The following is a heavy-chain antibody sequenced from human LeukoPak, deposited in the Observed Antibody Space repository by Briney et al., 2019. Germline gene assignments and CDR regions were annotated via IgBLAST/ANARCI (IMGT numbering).Heavy chain of an antibody. J-gene: IGHJ5*02. CDR2: IYYSGST. Sequence: PSETLSLTCTVSGGSISSYYWSWIRQPPGKGLEWIGYIYYSGSTNYNPSLKSRVTISVDTSKNQFSLKLSSVTAADTAVYYCARFIVATIGPYNWFDPWGQGTLVTVSS. V-gene: IGHV4-59*08. D-gene: IGHD5-12*01. CDR1: GGSISSYY. CDR3: ARFIVATIGPYNWFDP.